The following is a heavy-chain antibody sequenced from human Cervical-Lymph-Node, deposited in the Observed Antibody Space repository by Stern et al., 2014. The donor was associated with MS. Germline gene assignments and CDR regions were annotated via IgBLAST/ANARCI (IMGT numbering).Heavy chain of an antibody. CDR1: GFTFSNHI. CDR3: VRDWRVGATNDALDI. D-gene: IGHD1-26*01. CDR2: IVQDGSNK. Sequence: VQLVESGGGVVQPGRSLRLSCAASGFTFSNHIMHWVRQAPGRGLEWVAVIVQDGSNKYYADSVRGRFTISRDNSKNTLDLQMNSLRVEDTAIYYCVRDWRVGATNDALDIWGQGTMVTVSS. V-gene: IGHV3-30*01. J-gene: IGHJ3*02.